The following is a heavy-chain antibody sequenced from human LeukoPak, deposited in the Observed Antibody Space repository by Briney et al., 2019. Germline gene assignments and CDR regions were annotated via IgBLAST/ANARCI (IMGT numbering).Heavy chain of an antibody. CDR1: GFTFSSYG. V-gene: IGHV3-33*01. J-gene: IGHJ6*02. CDR2: IWYEGSNK. Sequence: GGSLRLSCAASGFTFSSYGMHWVRQAPGKGLEWVAVIWYEGSNKYYADSVKARFTISRDNSKNTLYLQMNSLRAEDTAVYYCARDVEWNRGTGYSSSWPVYGMDVWGQGTTVTVSS. CDR3: ARDVEWNRGTGYSSSWPVYGMDV. D-gene: IGHD6-13*01.